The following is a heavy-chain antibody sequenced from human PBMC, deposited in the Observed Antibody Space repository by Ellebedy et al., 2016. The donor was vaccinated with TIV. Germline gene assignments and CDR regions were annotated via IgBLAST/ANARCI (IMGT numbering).Heavy chain of an antibody. CDR2: INAGNGNT. V-gene: IGHV1-3*01. J-gene: IGHJ4*02. CDR3: ARDFGVTKSFDY. CDR1: GYNFIYSA. D-gene: IGHD3-3*01. Sequence: AASVKVSCKASGYNFIYSAMHWVRQAPGQRLEWMGWINAGNGNTMYSQNFKGRVTLTRDTSAATAYMELSNLISEDTSVYFGARDFGVTKSFDYWGQGTLVTVSS.